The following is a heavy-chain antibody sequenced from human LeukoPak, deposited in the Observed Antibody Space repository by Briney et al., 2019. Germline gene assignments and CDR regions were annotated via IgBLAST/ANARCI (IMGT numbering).Heavy chain of an antibody. CDR3: AKDRRAITMIVVVITALDY. J-gene: IGHJ4*02. Sequence: GGSLRLSXAASGFTFSSYAMSWVRQAPGKGLEWVSAISGSGGSTYYADSVKGRFTISRDNSKNTLYLQMNSLRAGDTAVYYCAKDRRAITMIVVVITALDYWGQGTLVTVSS. CDR2: ISGSGGST. D-gene: IGHD3-22*01. V-gene: IGHV3-23*01. CDR1: GFTFSSYA.